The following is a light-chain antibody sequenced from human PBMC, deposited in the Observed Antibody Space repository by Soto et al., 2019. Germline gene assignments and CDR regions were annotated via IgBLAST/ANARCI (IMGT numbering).Light chain of an antibody. Sequence: EIVLTQSPATLSLSPGERATLSCSASPSVTNFLAWYQQKPGQAPRLLIYGAFNRATGIPARFSGSGSGTDFTLTIRSLEPEDSAVYYCQQRNVWPPVTCGQGTRLEIK. CDR1: PSVTNF. V-gene: IGKV3-11*01. CDR3: QQRNVWPPVT. CDR2: GAF. J-gene: IGKJ5*01.